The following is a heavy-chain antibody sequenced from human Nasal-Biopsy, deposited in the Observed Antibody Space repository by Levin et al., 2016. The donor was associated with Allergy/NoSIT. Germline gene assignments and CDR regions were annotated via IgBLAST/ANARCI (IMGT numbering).Heavy chain of an antibody. J-gene: IGHJ4*02. Sequence: GESLKISCAASGFNFWTHDMHWVRQAPGKGLEWVSVISSDGKFRFYANSVRGRFTISRDNSKNTVSLQLESLTPEDTALYYCARSQKEAFTLMTLVGHFDSWGQGTLVAVSS. CDR3: ARSQKEAFTLMTLVGHFDS. V-gene: IGHV3-30*04. D-gene: IGHD2-15*01. CDR2: ISSDGKFR. CDR1: GFNFWTHD.